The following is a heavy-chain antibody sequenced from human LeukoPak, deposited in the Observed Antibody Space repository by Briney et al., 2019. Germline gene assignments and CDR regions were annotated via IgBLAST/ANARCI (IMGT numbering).Heavy chain of an antibody. D-gene: IGHD4-17*01. V-gene: IGHV4-39*07. Sequence: PSETLSLTCTVSGGSISSSSYYWGWIRQPPGKGLEWIGSIYYSGSTYYNPSLKSRVTISVDTSKNQFSLKLSSVTAADTAVYYCARVGSDDYGDYVADASHYYYYYMDVWGKGTTVTISS. CDR2: IYYSGST. J-gene: IGHJ6*03. CDR3: ARVGSDDYGDYVADASHYYYYYMDV. CDR1: GGSISSSSYY.